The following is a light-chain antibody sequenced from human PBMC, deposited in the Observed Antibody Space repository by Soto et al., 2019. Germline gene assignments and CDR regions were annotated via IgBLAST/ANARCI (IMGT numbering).Light chain of an antibody. V-gene: IGKV1-5*01. CDR3: QHYNSYSEA. CDR2: DAS. Sequence: DIQMTQSPSTLSASVGDRVTIPCPASQSISSYLNWYQQSPGKAPKILIYDASSLESGVPSRFRGSGSGTEFTLPLSSLQPDDFETYYCQHYNSYSEAFGQGTKVDI. CDR1: QSISSY. J-gene: IGKJ1*01.